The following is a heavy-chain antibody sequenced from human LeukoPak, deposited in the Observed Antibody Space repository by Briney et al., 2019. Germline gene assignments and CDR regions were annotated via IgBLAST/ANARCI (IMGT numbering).Heavy chain of an antibody. CDR3: ARGLKTLWFGESYDY. J-gene: IGHJ4*02. CDR1: GYTFTSYD. CDR2: MNPNSGNT. Sequence: ASVKVSCKASGYTFTSYDINWVRQATGQGLEWMGWMNPNSGNTGYAQKFQGRVTMTRNTSISTAYMELRSLRSEDTAVYYCARGLKTLWFGESYDYWGQGTLVTVSS. V-gene: IGHV1-8*01. D-gene: IGHD3-10*01.